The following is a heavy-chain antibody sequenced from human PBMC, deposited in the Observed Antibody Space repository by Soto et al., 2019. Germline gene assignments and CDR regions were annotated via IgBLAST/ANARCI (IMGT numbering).Heavy chain of an antibody. D-gene: IGHD3-22*01. CDR3: AKGRYFDSSGGCANY. Sequence: EMKLLESGGGSVPPGASARLSCVTSGFMFDNYAMSWVRQSPARGLEWVAAISGSGHATYYTQSVRGRFTISRDKSNKTVFLQMNNLQTEDTAIYYCAKGRYFDSSGGCANYWGLGTLVTVSS. J-gene: IGHJ4*02. V-gene: IGHV3-23*01. CDR1: GFMFDNYA. CDR2: ISGSGHAT.